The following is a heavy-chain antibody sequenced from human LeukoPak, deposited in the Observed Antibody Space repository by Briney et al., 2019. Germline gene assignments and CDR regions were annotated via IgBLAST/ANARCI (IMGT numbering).Heavy chain of an antibody. V-gene: IGHV3-7*02. Sequence: PGGSPRLSCATSGFTFSNYWMSWVRQAPGKGLEWVANINQDGSEEYYVDSVRGRFTISRDNAKNSLYLQMNSLRAEDTAVYYCARPYDSNRDHSGYGYWGRGTLVTVSS. CDR3: ARPYDSNRDHSGYGY. D-gene: IGHD5-12*01. CDR2: INQDGSEE. CDR1: GFTFSNYW. J-gene: IGHJ4*02.